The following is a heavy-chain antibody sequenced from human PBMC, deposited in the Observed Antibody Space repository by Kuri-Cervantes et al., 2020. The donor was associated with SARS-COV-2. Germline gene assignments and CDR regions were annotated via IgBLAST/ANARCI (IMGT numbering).Heavy chain of an antibody. CDR3: ARDGHSYDYYYHYFYMDV. CDR1: GYSISSGNYY. V-gene: IGHV4-61*09. Sequence: SETLSLTCAVSGYSISSGNYYWSWIRQPAGKGLEWIGYIHTSGSTNYNPSLMSRVTISLDASKNQFSLKLSSVTATDTAVYYCARDGHSYDYYYHYFYMDVWGKGTTVTVSS. J-gene: IGHJ6*03. D-gene: IGHD3-16*01. CDR2: IHTSGST.